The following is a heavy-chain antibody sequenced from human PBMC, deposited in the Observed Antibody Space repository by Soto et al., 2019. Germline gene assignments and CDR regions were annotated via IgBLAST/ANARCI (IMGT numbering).Heavy chain of an antibody. J-gene: IGHJ4*02. CDR1: GFTCSGYS. V-gene: IGHV3-48*01. Sequence: GGSLRVSCAASGFTCSGYSMNWVRQAPGKGLEWVSYISGSSSTIYYADSVKGRFTISRDNAENSLYLQMNSLRAEDTAVYYCARKALGDSKYYFDSWGQGSLVTVSS. D-gene: IGHD4-17*01. CDR3: ARKALGDSKYYFDS. CDR2: ISGSSSTI.